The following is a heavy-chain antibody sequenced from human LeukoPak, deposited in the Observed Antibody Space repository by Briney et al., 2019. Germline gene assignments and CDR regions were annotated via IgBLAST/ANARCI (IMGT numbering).Heavy chain of an antibody. CDR2: IYSSGST. CDR3: ARRNDFDI. Sequence: SETLSLTCTVSGCSITGYHWSWIRQPPGKGVEWIGYIYSSGSTEYKPSLKSRATISADTSKNQFSLKLTSVTAADTAIYYCARRNDFDIWGQGTMVTVSS. V-gene: IGHV4-4*08. J-gene: IGHJ3*02. CDR1: GCSITGYH.